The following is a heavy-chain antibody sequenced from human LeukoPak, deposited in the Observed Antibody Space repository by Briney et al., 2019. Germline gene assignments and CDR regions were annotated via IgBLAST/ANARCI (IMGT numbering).Heavy chain of an antibody. CDR3: ARSEARVAAAGTELPSI. J-gene: IGHJ4*02. D-gene: IGHD6-13*01. CDR2: IYYSGST. V-gene: IGHV4-39*07. CDR1: GGSISSSSYY. Sequence: PSETLSLTCTVSGGSISSSSYYWGWIRQPPGKGLEWIGSIYYSGSTYYNPSLKSRVTISVDTSKNQFSLKLSSVTAADTAVYYCARSEARVAAAGTELPSIWGQGTLVTVSS.